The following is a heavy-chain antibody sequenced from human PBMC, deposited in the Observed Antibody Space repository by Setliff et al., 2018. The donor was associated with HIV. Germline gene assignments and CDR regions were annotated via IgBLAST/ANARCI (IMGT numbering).Heavy chain of an antibody. D-gene: IGHD1-26*01. CDR2: IYYSGTT. CDR1: GGFISSSHYY. J-gene: IGHJ4*02. V-gene: IGHV4-39*07. CDR3: ARRAAATTNFDY. Sequence: SETLSLTCTVSGGFISSSHYYWDWIRQPPGKGLEWIGSIYYSGTTYYNPSLKSRVTLSLDTSKNQFSLKVTSVTAADTAVYYCARRAAATTNFDYWGQGTLVTVSS.